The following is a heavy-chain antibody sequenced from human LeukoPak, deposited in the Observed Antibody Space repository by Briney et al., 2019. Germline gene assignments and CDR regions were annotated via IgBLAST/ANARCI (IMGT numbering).Heavy chain of an antibody. J-gene: IGHJ6*02. Sequence: GGSLRLSCAASGFTFSDYWMSWVRQAPGKGLEWVANIKEDGSEKYYVDSVKGRFTISRDNAKNSLYLQMNSLRAEDTAVYYCARDRGYPVSSYYYGMDVWGQGTTVTVSS. CDR3: ARDRGYPVSSYYYGMDV. V-gene: IGHV3-7*05. CDR2: IKEDGSEK. CDR1: GFTFSDYW. D-gene: IGHD3-22*01.